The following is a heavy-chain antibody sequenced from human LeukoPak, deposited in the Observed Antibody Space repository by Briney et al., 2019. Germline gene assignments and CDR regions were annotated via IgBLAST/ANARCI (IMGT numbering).Heavy chain of an antibody. J-gene: IGHJ2*01. V-gene: IGHV3-30*04. D-gene: IGHD6-13*01. CDR1: GFTFSSYA. CDR2: ISYDGSNK. CDR3: ARESREAASGTYWYFDL. Sequence: GGSLRLSCAASGFTFSSYAMHWVRQAPGKGLEWVAVISYDGSNKYYADSVKGRFTISRDNSKNTLYLQMSSLRAEDTAVYYCARESREAASGTYWYFDLWGRGTLVTVSS.